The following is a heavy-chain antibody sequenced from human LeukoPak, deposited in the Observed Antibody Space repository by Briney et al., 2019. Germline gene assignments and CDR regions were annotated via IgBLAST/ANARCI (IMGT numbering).Heavy chain of an antibody. Sequence: SETLSLSCAVSGYSISSGYYWIWIRQPPGKGLEWIGSLYHSDSIYYNPSLESRVTMSVDTSKNQFSLKLSFVTAADTAVYYCARQHDSYHYYYVDVWGKGTTVTVSS. D-gene: IGHD6-13*01. CDR3: ARQHDSYHYYYVDV. CDR2: LYHSDSI. CDR1: GYSISSGYY. J-gene: IGHJ6*03. V-gene: IGHV4-38-2*01.